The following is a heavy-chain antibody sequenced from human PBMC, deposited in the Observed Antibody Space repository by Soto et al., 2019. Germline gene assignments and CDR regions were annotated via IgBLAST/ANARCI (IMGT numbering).Heavy chain of an antibody. CDR2: LDQDGSDR. V-gene: IGHV3-7*01. CDR3: VCGGNFFVY. D-gene: IGHD3-16*01. J-gene: IGHJ4*02. Sequence: EVQLVESGGGLVQPGGSLRLSCAASVFTFSTDWMTWVRRPPGKGLEWVANLDQDGSDRYYVDSVRGRFTISRDNAKNSLYLQMNSLRAEDTAVYYCVCGGNFFVYWGQGTLVTVSP. CDR1: VFTFSTDW.